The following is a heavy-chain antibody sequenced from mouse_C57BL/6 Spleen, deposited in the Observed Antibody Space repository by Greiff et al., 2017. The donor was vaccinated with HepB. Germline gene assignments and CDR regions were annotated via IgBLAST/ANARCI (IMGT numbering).Heavy chain of an antibody. V-gene: IGHV5-4*01. CDR3: ASYYGSSYGAMDY. J-gene: IGHJ4*01. CDR2: ISDGGSYT. D-gene: IGHD1-1*01. Sequence: EVQLVESGGGLVKPGGSLKLSCAASGFTFSSYAMSWVRQTPEKRLEWVATISDGGSYTYYPDNVKGRFTISRDNAKNNLYLQMSHLKSEDTAMYYGASYYGSSYGAMDYWGQGTSVTVSS. CDR1: GFTFSSYA.